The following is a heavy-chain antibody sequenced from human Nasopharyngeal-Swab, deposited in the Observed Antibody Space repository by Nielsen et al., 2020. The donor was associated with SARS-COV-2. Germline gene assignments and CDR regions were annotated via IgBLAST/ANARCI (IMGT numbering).Heavy chain of an antibody. V-gene: IGHV1-46*01. D-gene: IGHD6-6*01. CDR1: GYTFTGYY. J-gene: IGHJ6*02. CDR3: ARDPTPAVDSSSSLDYYYGMDV. CDR2: INPSGGST. Sequence: ASVKVSCKASGYTFTGYYMHWVRQAPGQGLEWMGIINPSGGSTSYAQKFQGRVTMTRDTSTSTVYMELSSLRSEDTAMYYCARDPTPAVDSSSSLDYYYGMDVWGQGTTVTVSS.